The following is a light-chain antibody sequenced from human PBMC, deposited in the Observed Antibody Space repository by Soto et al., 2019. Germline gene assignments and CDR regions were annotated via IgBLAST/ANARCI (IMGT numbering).Light chain of an antibody. CDR3: QPDGNLRIP. CDR2: DAS. CDR1: QDMRNY. Sequence: IQLTKPPYSLSASEGDRVSSRCPASQDMRNYLNRYKQKQGKAPKLLIYDASNLETGVPSRFSGSRSGTHFDLTSSSMQPEDMATYSSQPDGNLRIPFEQTTRRE. J-gene: IGKJ5*01. V-gene: IGKV1-33*01.